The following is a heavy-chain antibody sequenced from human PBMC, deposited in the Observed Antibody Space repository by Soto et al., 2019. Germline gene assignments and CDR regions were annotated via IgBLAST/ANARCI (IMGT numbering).Heavy chain of an antibody. V-gene: IGHV4-39*01. CDR3: AERVRGVRGIRYCFDY. J-gene: IGHJ4*02. CDR1: GGSISSSSYY. D-gene: IGHD3-10*01. Sequence: LQLQESGPGLVKPSETLSLTCTVSGGSISSSSYYWGWIRQPPGKALERIGSIYYSGSTYYTRSLKSGVTISVDTSKNQFSGRLCSVTAADTAGYYCAERVRGVRGIRYCFDYWGEGTLVTVSS. CDR2: IYYSGST.